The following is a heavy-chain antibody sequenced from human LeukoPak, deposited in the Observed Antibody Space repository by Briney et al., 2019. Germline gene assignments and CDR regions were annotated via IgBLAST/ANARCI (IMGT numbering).Heavy chain of an antibody. J-gene: IGHJ4*02. CDR3: ARLSITMVRGVIIDSLWYFDY. D-gene: IGHD3-10*01. CDR2: ISAYNGNT. CDR1: GYTFTSYG. V-gene: IGHV1-18*01. Sequence: ASVKVSCKASGYTFTSYGISWVRQAPGQGLEWMGWISAYNGNTNYAQKLQGRVIMTTDTSTSTAYMELRSLRSDDTAVYYCARLSITMVRGVIIDSLWYFDYWGQGTLVTVSS.